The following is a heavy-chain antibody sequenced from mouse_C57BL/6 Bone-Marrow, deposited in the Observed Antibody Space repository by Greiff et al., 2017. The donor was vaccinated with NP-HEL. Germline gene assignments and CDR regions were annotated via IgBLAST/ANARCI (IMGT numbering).Heavy chain of an antibody. J-gene: IGHJ4*01. CDR3: ARRGYDGYYVDAMDY. D-gene: IGHD2-3*01. Sequence: QVQLQQSGAELVRPGTSVKMSCKASGYTFTNYWIGWAKQRPGHGLEWIGDIYPGGGYTNYNEKFKGKATLTADKSSSTAYMQFSSLTSEDSAIYYCARRGYDGYYVDAMDYWGQGTSVTVSS. CDR2: IYPGGGYT. CDR1: GYTFTNYW. V-gene: IGHV1-63*01.